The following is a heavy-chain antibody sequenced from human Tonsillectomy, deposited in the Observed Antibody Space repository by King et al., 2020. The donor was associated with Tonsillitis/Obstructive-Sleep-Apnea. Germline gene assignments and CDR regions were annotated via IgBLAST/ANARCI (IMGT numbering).Heavy chain of an antibody. CDR3: ARDRNSYCRGGSCYSGWFDP. Sequence: QLQESGPGLVKPSQTLSLTCTVSGGSISSGGYYWSWIRQHPGKGLEWIGYIYYSGSTYYNPSLKSRVTISVDTSKNQFSLKLSSVTAADTAVYYCARDRNSYCRGGSCYSGWFDPWGQGTLVTVSS. V-gene: IGHV4-31*03. CDR1: GGSISSGGYY. CDR2: IYYSGST. D-gene: IGHD2-15*01. J-gene: IGHJ5*02.